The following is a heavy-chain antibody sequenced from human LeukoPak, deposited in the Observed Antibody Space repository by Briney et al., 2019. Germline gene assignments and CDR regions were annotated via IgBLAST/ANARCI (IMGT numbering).Heavy chain of an antibody. CDR2: IIPIFGTA. J-gene: IGHJ4*02. CDR1: GGTFSSYA. CDR3: ARAPLVPATAATFNY. V-gene: IGHV1-69*05. D-gene: IGHD2-2*01. Sequence: ASVKVSCKASGGTFSSYAISWVRQAPGQGLEWMGGIIPIFGTANYAQKFQGRVTITTDESTSTAYMELSSLRSEDTAVYYCARAPLVPATAATFNYWGQGTLVTVSS.